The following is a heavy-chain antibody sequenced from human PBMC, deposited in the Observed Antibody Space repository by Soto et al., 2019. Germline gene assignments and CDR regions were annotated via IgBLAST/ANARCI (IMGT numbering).Heavy chain of an antibody. V-gene: IGHV2-5*01. J-gene: IGHJ4*02. Sequence: QITLTESGPTLVTPTQTLTLTCSFSGFSLTSSGVAVGWFRQPPGKSPEWLSLIYWKDDKRYSPSLRRRRIVTGDASKNQVVLTLADADAADSGTYYCAHRPTSTEDFYFDSWGQGTLVTVSS. CDR3: AHRPTSTEDFYFDS. CDR2: IYWKDDK. CDR1: GFSLTSSGVA.